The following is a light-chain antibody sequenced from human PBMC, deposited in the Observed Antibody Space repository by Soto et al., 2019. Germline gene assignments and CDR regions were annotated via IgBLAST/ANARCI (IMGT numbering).Light chain of an antibody. V-gene: IGKV3-20*01. Sequence: EIVLTQTPGTLSLSPGERATLSCRASQSFSSYYLAWYQQKPGQAPRLLIYGASSRATGIPDRFSGSGSGTDFTLTISRLEPEDFAVYYCQQYGSSYPWTFGQGTKVDNK. CDR1: QSFSSYY. CDR3: QQYGSSYPWT. J-gene: IGKJ1*01. CDR2: GAS.